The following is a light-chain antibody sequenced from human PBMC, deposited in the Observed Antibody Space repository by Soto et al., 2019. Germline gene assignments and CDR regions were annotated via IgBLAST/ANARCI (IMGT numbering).Light chain of an antibody. Sequence: QSVLTQPPSVSGAPGQRVTISCTGSSSNIGAGYDAHWYQQLPGKVPKLLIYGDTNRPSGVPDRFSGSKSGTSASLAITGLQPEEEADYYCQSYDNSLSGPVFGPGTKVTVL. CDR2: GDT. CDR1: SSNIGAGYD. CDR3: QSYDNSLSGPV. V-gene: IGLV1-40*01. J-gene: IGLJ1*01.